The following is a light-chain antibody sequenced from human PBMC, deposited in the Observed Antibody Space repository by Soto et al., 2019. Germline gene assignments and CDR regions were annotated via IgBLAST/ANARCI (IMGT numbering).Light chain of an antibody. CDR1: QGISSY. CDR3: QQYYSYPTWT. Sequence: AIRMTQSPSSFSASTGDRVTITCRASQGISSYLAWYQQKPGKAPKLLIYAASTLQSGVPSRFSGSGSGTDFTLTISCLQSEDFATYYGQQYYSYPTWTFGQGTKVEIK. J-gene: IGKJ1*01. CDR2: AAS. V-gene: IGKV1-8*01.